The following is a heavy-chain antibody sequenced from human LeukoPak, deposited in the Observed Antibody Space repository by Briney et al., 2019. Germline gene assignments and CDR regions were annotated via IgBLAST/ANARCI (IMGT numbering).Heavy chain of an antibody. D-gene: IGHD3-22*01. CDR2: FHFSGST. J-gene: IGHJ4*02. V-gene: IGHV4-39*01. Sequence: SETLSLTCSVSGASVTMGSYYWAWIRQPPGKGLEWIGTFHFSGSTYYNPSLKSRVTITVDTSKNSVSLMLRSVTAADTAVYFCARPFQDYDKGTFFYFFDFWGQGILVTVSS. CDR1: GASVTMGSYY. CDR3: ARPFQDYDKGTFFYFFDF.